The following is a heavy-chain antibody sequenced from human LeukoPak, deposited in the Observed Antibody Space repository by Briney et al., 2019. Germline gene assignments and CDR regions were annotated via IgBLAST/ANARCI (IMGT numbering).Heavy chain of an antibody. V-gene: IGHV4-39*01. CDR2: IYYSGST. CDR1: GASISSNTYY. Sequence: SETLSLTCSVSGASISSNTYYWGWIRQPPGKGLEWIGSIYYSGSTYYNPSLKSRATIFADTSKNQFSLILSSVTAADTAVYYCARGGSYYFDYWGQGTLVTVSS. D-gene: IGHD1-26*01. CDR3: ARGGSYYFDY. J-gene: IGHJ4*02.